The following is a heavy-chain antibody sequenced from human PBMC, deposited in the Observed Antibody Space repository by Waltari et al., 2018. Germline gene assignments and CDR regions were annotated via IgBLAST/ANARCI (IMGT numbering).Heavy chain of an antibody. J-gene: IGHJ3*02. V-gene: IGHV1-18*01. D-gene: IGHD2-15*01. CDR3: ARIRYCGGGTCYTDAFDI. Sequence: QVQLVQSAAEVKKPGASVKVSCKASGYTFTNYGISWVRQAPGQGLEWMGWVSANHGNLNYAQKFEGRVTLTTDTATSTAYMDLRSLRSDDTAVYYCARIRYCGGGTCYTDAFDIWGQGTMVTVSS. CDR2: VSANHGNL. CDR1: GYTFTNYG.